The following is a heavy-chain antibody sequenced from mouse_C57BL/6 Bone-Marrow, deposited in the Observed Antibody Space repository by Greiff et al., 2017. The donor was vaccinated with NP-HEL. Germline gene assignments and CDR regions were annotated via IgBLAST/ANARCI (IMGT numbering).Heavy chain of an antibody. V-gene: IGHV1-15*01. J-gene: IGHJ2*01. CDR2: IDPETGGT. CDR1: GYTFTDYD. Sequence: VQLQQSGAELVRPGASVTLSCKASGYTFTDYDMHWVKQTPVHGLEWIGAIDPETGGTAYNQKFKGKAILTADKSSSTAYMELRSLTSEDSAVYYCTRPVTPAPGWGQGTTLTVSS. CDR3: TRPVTPAPG. D-gene: IGHD2-12*01.